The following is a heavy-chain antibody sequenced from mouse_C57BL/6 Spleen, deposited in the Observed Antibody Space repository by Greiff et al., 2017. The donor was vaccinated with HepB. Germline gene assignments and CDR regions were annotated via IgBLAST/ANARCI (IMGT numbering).Heavy chain of an antibody. J-gene: IGHJ4*01. CDR1: GYTFTSYT. CDR2: INPSSGYT. V-gene: IGHV1-4*01. Sequence: VKLMESGAELARPGASVKMSCKASGYTFTSYTMHWVKQRPGQGLEWIGYINPSSGYTKYNQKFKDKATLTADKSSSTAYMQLSSLTSEDSAVYYCARSIRAMHYWGQGTSVTVSS. CDR3: ARSIRAMHY.